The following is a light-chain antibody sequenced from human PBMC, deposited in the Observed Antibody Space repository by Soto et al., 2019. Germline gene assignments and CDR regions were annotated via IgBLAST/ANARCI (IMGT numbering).Light chain of an antibody. CDR1: QSVSSN. CDR2: EAS. CDR3: QQYGRPPRAT. J-gene: IGKJ5*01. V-gene: IGKV3-20*01. Sequence: EIVMTQSPATLSVSPGERVNLSFRASQSVSSNLAWYQQKPGQAPRLLIYEASSRATGIPDRFSGGGSGTDFTLSISKVEPEDLAVYYCQQYGRPPRATCGQRKRLEI.